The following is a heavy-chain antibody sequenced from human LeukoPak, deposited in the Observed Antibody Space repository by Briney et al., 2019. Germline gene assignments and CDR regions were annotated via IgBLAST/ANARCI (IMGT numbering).Heavy chain of an antibody. D-gene: IGHD6-13*01. CDR3: ATQRYSSSWYYFDY. CDR1: GYTFTDYY. V-gene: IGHV1-69-2*01. Sequence: GATVKISCKASGYTFTDYYMHWVQQAPGKGLEWMGGVDPEDGETIYAEKFQGRVTITADTSTDTAYMELSSLRSEDTAVYYCATQRYSSSWYYFDYWGQGTLVTVSS. CDR2: VDPEDGET. J-gene: IGHJ4*02.